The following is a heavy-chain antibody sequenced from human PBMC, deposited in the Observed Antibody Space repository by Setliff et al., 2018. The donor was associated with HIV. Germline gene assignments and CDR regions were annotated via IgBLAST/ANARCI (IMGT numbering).Heavy chain of an antibody. V-gene: IGHV3-11*05. Sequence: GSLRLSCAASEFTFSDYYMSWIRQAPGKGLEWVSYISSSGTYTNYTASVRGRFTISRDNAKNSLYLQMNGLRAEDTALYYCARDRGNTKVAFDIWGQGTMVTVSS. CDR2: ISSSGTYT. J-gene: IGHJ3*02. CDR1: EFTFSDYY. D-gene: IGHD3-16*01. CDR3: ARDRGNTKVAFDI.